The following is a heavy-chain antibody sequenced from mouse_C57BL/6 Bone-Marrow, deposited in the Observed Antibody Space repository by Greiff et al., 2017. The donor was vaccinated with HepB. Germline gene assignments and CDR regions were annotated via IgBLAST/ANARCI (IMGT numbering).Heavy chain of an antibody. Sequence: VMLVESGPGLVQPSQSLSITCTVSGFSLTSYGVHWVRQSPGKGLEWLGVIWSGGSTDYNAAFISRLSISKDNSKSQVFFKMNSLQADDTAIYYCACYDGDWFAYWGQGTLVTVSA. V-gene: IGHV2-2*01. J-gene: IGHJ3*01. CDR1: GFSLTSYG. D-gene: IGHD2-12*01. CDR3: ACYDGDWFAY. CDR2: IWSGGST.